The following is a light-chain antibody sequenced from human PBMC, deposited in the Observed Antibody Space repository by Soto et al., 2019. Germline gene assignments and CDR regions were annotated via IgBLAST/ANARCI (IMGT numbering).Light chain of an antibody. CDR3: CSYAGTSTPYV. V-gene: IGLV2-23*01. J-gene: IGLJ1*01. CDR1: SSDVGTYNL. Sequence: QSVLTQPASVSGSPGQSITISGTGTSSDVGTYNLVSWYQQHPDKAPKLMIYEGSNRPSGLSNRFSGSKSGNTASLTISGLQAEDEADYYCCSYAGTSTPYVFGTGTKVTVL. CDR2: EGS.